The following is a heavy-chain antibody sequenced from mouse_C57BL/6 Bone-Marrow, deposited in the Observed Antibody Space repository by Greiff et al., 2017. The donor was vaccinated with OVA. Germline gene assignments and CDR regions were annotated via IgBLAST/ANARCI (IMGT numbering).Heavy chain of an antibody. CDR1: VYTFTSYD. J-gene: IGHJ1*03. CDR3: ASFITTVVATRYFDV. V-gene: IGHV1-85*01. CDR2: IYPSDGST. D-gene: IGHD1-1*01. Sequence: VQLQQSGPELVKPGASVKLSCKASVYTFTSYDINWVKQRPGQGLEWIGWIYPSDGSTKYNEKFKGKATLTVDTSSSTAYMALHCLTSEDPAFYFCASFITTVVATRYFDVWGTGTTVTVSS.